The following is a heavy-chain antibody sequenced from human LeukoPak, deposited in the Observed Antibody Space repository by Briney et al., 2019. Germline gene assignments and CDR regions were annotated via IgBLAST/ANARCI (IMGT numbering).Heavy chain of an antibody. D-gene: IGHD1-26*01. V-gene: IGHV3-23*01. CDR2: ISGSGTTT. J-gene: IGHJ4*02. Sequence: GGSLRLSCAASGFTFSNYAMSWVRQAPGKGLEWVSAISGSGTTTYYADSVKGRFTISRDGSKNTLYLQMNSLRAEDTAVYYCAKEGNYYGTDYWGQGTLVTVSS. CDR3: AKEGNYYGTDY. CDR1: GFTFSNYA.